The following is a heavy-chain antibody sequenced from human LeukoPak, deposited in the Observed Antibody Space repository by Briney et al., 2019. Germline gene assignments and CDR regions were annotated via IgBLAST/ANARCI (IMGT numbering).Heavy chain of an antibody. J-gene: IGHJ5*02. CDR3: ARDTAYWGDLFDP. Sequence: ASVKVSCKASGYTFTGYYMHWVRQAPGQGLEWMGWINPNSGGTNYAQKFQGRVTMTRDTSISTAYMELSRLRSDDTAVYYCARDTAYWGDLFDPWGQGTLVTVSS. V-gene: IGHV1-2*02. CDR2: INPNSGGT. CDR1: GYTFTGYY. D-gene: IGHD2-8*02.